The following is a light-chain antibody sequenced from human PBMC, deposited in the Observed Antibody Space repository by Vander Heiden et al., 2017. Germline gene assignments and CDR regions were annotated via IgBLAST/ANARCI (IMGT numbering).Light chain of an antibody. V-gene: IGLV2-14*03. Sequence: QSAPTPPASVSGSPGQSITSSCTATSSDVGANNYVSWYQQHPGQAPKLMIYDVSSRPSGVSNRLSGSKSGNTASLTISGLQAEDEADYYCFSYAASSTWVFGGGTKLTVL. J-gene: IGLJ3*02. CDR3: FSYAASSTWV. CDR1: SSDVGANNY. CDR2: DVS.